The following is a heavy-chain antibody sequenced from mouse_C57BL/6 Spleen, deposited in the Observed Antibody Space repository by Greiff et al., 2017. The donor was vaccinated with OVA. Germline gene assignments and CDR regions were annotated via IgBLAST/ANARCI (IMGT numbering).Heavy chain of an antibody. J-gene: IGHJ2*01. CDR2: IYPRSGNT. V-gene: IGHV1-81*01. CDR1: GYTFTSYG. CDR3: ARSITTVPDY. Sequence: VQLQQSGAELARPGASVKLSCKASGYTFTSYGISWVKQRTGQGLEWIGKIYPRSGNTYYNEKFKGKATLTADKSSSTAYMELRSLTSEDSAVYFCARSITTVPDYWGQGTTLTVSS. D-gene: IGHD1-1*01.